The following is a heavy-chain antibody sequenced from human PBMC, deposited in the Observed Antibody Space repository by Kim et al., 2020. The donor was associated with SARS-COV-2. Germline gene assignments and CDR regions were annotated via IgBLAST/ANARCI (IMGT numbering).Heavy chain of an antibody. D-gene: IGHD7-27*01. Sequence: SETLSLTCTVSGDSVTSGSCFWTWIQQPPGKGLEWIGYISNSGSTNYSPSVKSGVAISMDTSNNQFFLKMTSVTVADTAVYYCARVGWGRDSWGQGTLVTVSS. CDR3: ARVGWGRDS. CDR1: GDSVTSGSCF. CDR2: ISNSGST. J-gene: IGHJ4*02. V-gene: IGHV4-61*01.